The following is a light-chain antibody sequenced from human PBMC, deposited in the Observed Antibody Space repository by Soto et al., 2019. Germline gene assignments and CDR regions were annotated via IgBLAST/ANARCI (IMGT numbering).Light chain of an antibody. CDR1: QSISSW. Sequence: DIQMTQSPSTLSASVGDSVSITCRASQSISSWLAWYQQKPGKAPKLLIYKASTLESGVPSRFSGSGSGTEFTLSISSLQPDDFATYYCQQYDSYSWTFGQGTPVEIK. CDR2: KAS. CDR3: QQYDSYSWT. J-gene: IGKJ1*01. V-gene: IGKV1-5*03.